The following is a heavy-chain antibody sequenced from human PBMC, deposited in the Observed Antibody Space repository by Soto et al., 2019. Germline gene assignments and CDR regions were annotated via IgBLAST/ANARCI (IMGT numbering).Heavy chain of an antibody. CDR3: AKDTTVPLYNWFDP. Sequence: ESGGGVVQPGRSLRLSCAASGFTFSSYGMHWVRQAPGKGLEWVAVISYDGSNKYYADSVKGRFTISRDNSKNTLYLQMNSLRAEDTAVYYCAKDTTVPLYNWFDPWGQGTLVTVSS. CDR1: GFTFSSYG. V-gene: IGHV3-30*18. D-gene: IGHD4-4*01. J-gene: IGHJ5*02. CDR2: ISYDGSNK.